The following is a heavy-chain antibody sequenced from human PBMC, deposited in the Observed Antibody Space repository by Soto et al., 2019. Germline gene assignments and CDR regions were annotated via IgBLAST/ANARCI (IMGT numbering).Heavy chain of an antibody. V-gene: IGHV4-59*08. CDR3: ARHHPTYYYYGMDV. Sequence: SETLSLTCTFSGGSFSSISNHYCSWIRQPPGKGLEWIGYISYSGSTSYNPSLKSRVTISVDTSKNQFSLKLSSVTAADTAVYYCARHHPTYYYYGMDVWGQGTTVTVSS. CDR2: ISYSGST. CDR1: GGSFSSISNHY. J-gene: IGHJ6*02.